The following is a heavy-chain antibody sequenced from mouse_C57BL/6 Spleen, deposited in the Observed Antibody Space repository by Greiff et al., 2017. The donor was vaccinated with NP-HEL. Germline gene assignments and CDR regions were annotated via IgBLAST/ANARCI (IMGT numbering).Heavy chain of an antibody. CDR2: IDPNSGGT. Sequence: QVQLQQPGAELVKPGASVKLSCKASGYTFTSYWMHWVKQRPGRGLEWIGRIDPNSGGTKYNEKFKSKATLTVDKPSSTAYMQLSSLTSEDSAVYYCARDPHLRYDGYYAAMDYWGQGTSVTVSS. D-gene: IGHD2-3*01. V-gene: IGHV1-72*01. J-gene: IGHJ4*01. CDR1: GYTFTSYW. CDR3: ARDPHLRYDGYYAAMDY.